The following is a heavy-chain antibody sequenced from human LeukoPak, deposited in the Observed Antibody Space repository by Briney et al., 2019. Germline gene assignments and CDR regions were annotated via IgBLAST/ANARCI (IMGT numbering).Heavy chain of an antibody. D-gene: IGHD3-16*01. CDR1: GFTFSSYW. V-gene: IGHV3-33*08. J-gene: IGHJ5*02. CDR3: ARLWGGNGYSGGSLNL. Sequence: GGSLRLSCAASGFTFSSYWMSWVRQAPGKGLEWVAVVWYDGRNRDYADSVKGRFTISKDNSNNMVFLQMDRLRAEDTAVYYCARLWGGNGYSGGSLNLWGQGTLVTVSS. CDR2: VWYDGRNR.